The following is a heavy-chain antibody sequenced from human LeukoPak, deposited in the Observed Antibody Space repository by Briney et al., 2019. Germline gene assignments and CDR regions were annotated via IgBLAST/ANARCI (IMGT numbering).Heavy chain of an antibody. J-gene: IGHJ4*02. V-gene: IGHV3-74*01. D-gene: IGHD2-15*01. Sequence: GGSLRLSCAASGFTFSSYWMHWVRQAPGKGLVWVSRINSDGSSTSYADSVKGRFTISRDNAKNTLYLQMNSLRAEDTAVYYCARGCSGGSCYPLDYWGQGTLVTVYS. CDR1: GFTFSSYW. CDR3: ARGCSGGSCYPLDY. CDR2: INSDGSST.